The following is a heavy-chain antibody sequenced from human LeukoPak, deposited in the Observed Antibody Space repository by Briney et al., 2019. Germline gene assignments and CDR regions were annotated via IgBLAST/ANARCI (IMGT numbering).Heavy chain of an antibody. V-gene: IGHV3-20*01. CDR3: ARERGYSYKDAFEI. J-gene: IGHJ3*02. CDR1: GFTFDDYG. D-gene: IGHD5-18*01. CDR2: INWNGGST. Sequence: RSGGSLRLSCAASGFTFDDYGMSWVRQAPGKGLEWVSGINWNGGSTGYADSVKGRSTISRDNAKNSLYLQMNSLRAEDTALYHCARERGYSYKDAFEIWGQGTMVTVSS.